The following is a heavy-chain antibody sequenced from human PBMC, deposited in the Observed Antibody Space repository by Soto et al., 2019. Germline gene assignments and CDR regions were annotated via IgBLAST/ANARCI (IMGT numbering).Heavy chain of an antibody. J-gene: IGHJ1*01. CDR1: GFSLSSYA. CDR3: AKPRESGWFSAEYFQP. CDR2: ISGSGGST. V-gene: IGHV3-23*01. Sequence: EVQLLESGGGLVQPGGSRRLSCTASGFSLSSYAMSWVRQAPGKGLEWDSVISGSGGSTYYSASVKGRFTISRDNSKNTLSLQMNSLRAEDMAVYYCAKPRESGWFSAEYFQPWDQGTLVTVSS. D-gene: IGHD6-19*01.